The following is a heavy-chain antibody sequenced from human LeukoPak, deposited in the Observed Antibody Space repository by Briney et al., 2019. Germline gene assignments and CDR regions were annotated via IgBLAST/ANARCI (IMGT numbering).Heavy chain of an antibody. V-gene: IGHV3-23*01. CDR1: GFTFSSYA. Sequence: GGSLRLSCAASGFTFSSYAMSWVRQAPGKGLEWVSAISGSGGSTYYADSVKGRFTISRDNSKNTLYLQMNSLRAEDPAVYYCAKGPTYYYGSGSYYTPNWFDPWGQGTLVTVSS. CDR3: AKGPTYYYGSGSYYTPNWFDP. D-gene: IGHD3-10*01. CDR2: ISGSGGST. J-gene: IGHJ5*02.